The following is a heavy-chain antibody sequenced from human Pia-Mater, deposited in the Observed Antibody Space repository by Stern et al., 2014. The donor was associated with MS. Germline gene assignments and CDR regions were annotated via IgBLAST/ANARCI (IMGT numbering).Heavy chain of an antibody. Sequence: EVQLVQSGAEVKKPGESLKISCKGSGYNFTTYWLAWVRQMPGRGLEWMGLIYPGDSQTRYSPSFQGHVTMSADTSISTAYLQWSSLKASDTAIYYCARPSNSGLFLHHWGQGTLVTVSS. CDR3: ARPSNSGLFLHH. CDR1: GYNFTTYW. D-gene: IGHD6-19*01. V-gene: IGHV5-51*01. J-gene: IGHJ1*01. CDR2: IYPGDSQT.